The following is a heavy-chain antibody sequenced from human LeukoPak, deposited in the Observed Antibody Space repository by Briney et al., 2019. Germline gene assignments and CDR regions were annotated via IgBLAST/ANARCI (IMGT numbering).Heavy chain of an antibody. CDR3: ARQDITIFGVVRGTYFDY. CDR2: IYHSGST. CDR1: GGSISSGGYY. V-gene: IGHV4-30-2*01. Sequence: PSETLSLTCTVSGGSISSGGYYWSWIRQPPGKGLEWIGYIYHSGSTNYNPSLKSRVTISVDKSKNQFSLKLSSVTAADTAVYYCARQDITIFGVVRGTYFDYWGQGTLVTVSS. D-gene: IGHD3-3*01. J-gene: IGHJ4*02.